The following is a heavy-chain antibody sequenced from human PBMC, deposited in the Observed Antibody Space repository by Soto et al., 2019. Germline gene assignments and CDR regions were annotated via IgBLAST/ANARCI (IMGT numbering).Heavy chain of an antibody. J-gene: IGHJ4*02. CDR1: GYTFTSCY. D-gene: IGHD6-6*01. Sequence: ASVKVSCKASGYTFTSCYMHWVRQAPGQGLEWMGIINPSGGSTSYAQKFQGRVTMTRDTSTSTVYMELSSLRSEDTAVYYCARDNSIAARPDYYFDYWGQGTLVTVSS. CDR2: INPSGGST. CDR3: ARDNSIAARPDYYFDY. V-gene: IGHV1-46*01.